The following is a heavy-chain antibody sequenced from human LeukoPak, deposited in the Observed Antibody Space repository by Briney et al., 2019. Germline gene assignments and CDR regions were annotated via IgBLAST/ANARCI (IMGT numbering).Heavy chain of an antibody. CDR2: IIPIFGTA. Sequence: SVKVSCKASGGTFSSYAISWVRQAPGQGLEWMGGIIPIFGTANYAQKFQGRVTITADKSTSTAYMELSSLRSEDTAVYYCARALWSGYYTSPNWFDPWGQGTLVTVSS. CDR3: ARALWSGYYTSPNWFDP. D-gene: IGHD3-3*01. V-gene: IGHV1-69*06. J-gene: IGHJ5*02. CDR1: GGTFSSYA.